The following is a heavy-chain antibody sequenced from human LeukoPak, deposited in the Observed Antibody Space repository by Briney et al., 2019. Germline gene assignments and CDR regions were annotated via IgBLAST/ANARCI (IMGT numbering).Heavy chain of an antibody. V-gene: IGHV3-23*01. CDR2: IIGSCGST. Sequence: GGSLRLSCAASGSTFSSYAMSWVRQAPGGGLDWVSAIIGSCGSTYYADSVKGRFTISRDNSKSTLYLQMNSLRAEDTAVDYCAKGRSMDVWGQGTTVTVSS. CDR1: GSTFSSYA. CDR3: AKGRSMDV. J-gene: IGHJ6*02.